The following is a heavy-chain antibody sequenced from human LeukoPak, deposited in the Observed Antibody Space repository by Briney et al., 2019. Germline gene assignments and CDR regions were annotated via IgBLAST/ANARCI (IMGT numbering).Heavy chain of an antibody. V-gene: IGHV1-18*01. J-gene: IGHJ4*02. D-gene: IGHD6-19*01. Sequence: ASVKVSCKASGYTFTSYGISWVRQAPGQGLEWMGWISAYNGNTNYAQKLQGRVTMTTDTSTSTAYMELRSLRSDDTAVYYCARDDKFQWLVREGDYWGQGTLVTVSS. CDR3: ARDDKFQWLVREGDY. CDR1: GYTFTSYG. CDR2: ISAYNGNT.